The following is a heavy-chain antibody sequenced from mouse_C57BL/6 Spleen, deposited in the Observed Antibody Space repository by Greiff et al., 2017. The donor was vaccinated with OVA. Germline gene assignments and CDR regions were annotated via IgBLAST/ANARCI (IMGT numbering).Heavy chain of an antibody. CDR3: ARKDGYYFDY. Sequence: QVQLKQPGAELVQPGASVKLSCKASGYTFTSYWMQWVKQRPGQGLEWIGEIDPSDSYTNYNHKFTGKATLTVDTSSSTAYMQLSSLTSEDSAVYYCARKDGYYFDYWGQGTTLTVSS. J-gene: IGHJ2*01. CDR1: GYTFTSYW. V-gene: IGHV1-50*01. CDR2: IDPSDSYT. D-gene: IGHD2-3*01.